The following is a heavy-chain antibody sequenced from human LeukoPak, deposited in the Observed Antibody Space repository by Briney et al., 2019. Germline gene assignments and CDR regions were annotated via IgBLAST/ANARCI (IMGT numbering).Heavy chain of an antibody. V-gene: IGHV4-34*01. J-gene: IGHJ4*02. CDR1: GGSFGGYY. CDR2: INHSGST. CDR3: ARVYDILPSYFDY. Sequence: SETLSLTCAVYGGSFGGYYWSWIRQPPGEGLEWIGEINHSGSTNYNPSLKSRVTISVDTSKNQFSLKLSSVTAADTAVYYCARVYDILPSYFDYWGQGTLVTVYS. D-gene: IGHD3-9*01.